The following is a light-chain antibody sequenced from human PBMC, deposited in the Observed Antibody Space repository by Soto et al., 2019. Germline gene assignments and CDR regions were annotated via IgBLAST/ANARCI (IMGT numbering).Light chain of an antibody. CDR3: QQRRYWPVT. J-gene: IGKJ1*01. CDR2: DAS. CDR1: QSVSSY. V-gene: IGKV3-11*01. Sequence: EILFTQSPAILFLFSGGKATPSCRACQSVSSYFAWYQQKPGQAPRLLIYDASNRATGVPARFSGSGSGTDFTLTISSLEPEDFAVYYCQQRRYWPVTFGQGTKVDIK.